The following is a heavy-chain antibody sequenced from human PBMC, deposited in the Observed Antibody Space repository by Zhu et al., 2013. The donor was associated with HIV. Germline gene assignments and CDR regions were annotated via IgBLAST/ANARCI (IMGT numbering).Heavy chain of an antibody. Sequence: QVQLVQSGTEVKKPGASVNVSCKASRYTFTAYFIHWVRQAPGQGLEWMGWINPNSGGTNYAQKFQGRVTMTRDTSISTAYMELSRLRSDDTAVYYCARSARFYGDYGYWGQGTLVTVSS. D-gene: IGHD4-17*01. CDR1: RYTFTAYF. CDR2: INPNSGGT. V-gene: IGHV1-2*02. J-gene: IGHJ4*02. CDR3: ARSARFYGDYGY.